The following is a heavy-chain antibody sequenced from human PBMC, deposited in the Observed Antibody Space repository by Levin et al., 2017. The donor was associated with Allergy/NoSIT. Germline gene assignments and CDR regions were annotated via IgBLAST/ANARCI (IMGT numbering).Heavy chain of an antibody. Sequence: GESLKISCAASGFTFSSYSMNWVRQAPGKGLEWVSSISSSSSYIYYADSVKGRFTISRDNAKNSLYLQMNSLRAEDTAVYYCARDLPLQDAGWFGTGGDAFDIWGQGTMVTVSS. CDR1: GFTFSSYS. CDR3: ARDLPLQDAGWFGTGGDAFDI. CDR2: ISSSSSYI. D-gene: IGHD1-14*01. J-gene: IGHJ3*02. V-gene: IGHV3-21*01.